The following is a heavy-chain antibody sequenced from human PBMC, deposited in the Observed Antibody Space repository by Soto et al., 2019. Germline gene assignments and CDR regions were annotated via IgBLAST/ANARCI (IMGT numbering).Heavy chain of an antibody. CDR1: GAPFSDYY. J-gene: IGHJ4*02. D-gene: IGHD2-2*01. Sequence: QVQLQQWGAGLLKPSETPSLTCAVYGAPFSDYYWSWIRQPPGKGLEWIGEINHSGSTNYSPSLKSRVTISVDTSKNQFSLRLSSVTAADTTVDYCARGYCTSAGCHFFFDYWGQGSLVTVSS. CDR2: INHSGST. CDR3: ARGYCTSAGCHFFFDY. V-gene: IGHV4-34*02.